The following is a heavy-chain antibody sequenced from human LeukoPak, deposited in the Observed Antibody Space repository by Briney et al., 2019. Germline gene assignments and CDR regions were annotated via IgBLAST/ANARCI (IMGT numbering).Heavy chain of an antibody. CDR3: ARESGYGDYGY. V-gene: IGHV3-21*01. CDR1: GFTFSSYS. D-gene: IGHD4-17*01. J-gene: IGHJ4*02. CDR2: ISSGSSYI. Sequence: GGTLRLSCAASGFTFSSYSMNWVRQAPGKGLEWVSSISSGSSYIYYADSVKGRFTISRDNAKNSLYLQMNRLRAEDTAVYYCARESGYGDYGYWGQGTLVTVSS.